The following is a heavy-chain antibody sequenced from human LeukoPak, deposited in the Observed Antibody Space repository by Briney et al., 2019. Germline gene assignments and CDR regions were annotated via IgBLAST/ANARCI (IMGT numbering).Heavy chain of an antibody. D-gene: IGHD3-10*01. V-gene: IGHV3-23*01. CDR1: GFTFSSYA. J-gene: IGHJ4*02. CDR3: AKSLFVYGSGSYTPQFDY. CDR2: ISGSGGST. Sequence: PGGSLRLSCAASGFTFSSYAMSWVRQAPGKGLEWVSAISGSGGSTYYADSVKGRFTISRDNSKNTLYLQMNSLRAEDTAEYYCAKSLFVYGSGSYTPQFDYWGQGTLVTVSS.